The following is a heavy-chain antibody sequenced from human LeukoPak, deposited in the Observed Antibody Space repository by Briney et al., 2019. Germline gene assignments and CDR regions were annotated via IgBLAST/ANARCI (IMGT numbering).Heavy chain of an antibody. V-gene: IGHV3-7*05. Sequence: PGRSLRLSCAASISSFSSSMIYWVRQAPGKGLEWVANIKEDGSEKYYVDSVKGRFTISRDNAKNSVYLQMNSLRAEDTAVYYCAREIGSAARGRWGQGTLVTVSS. D-gene: IGHD6-13*01. CDR1: ISSFSSSM. CDR2: IKEDGSEK. J-gene: IGHJ4*02. CDR3: AREIGSAARGR.